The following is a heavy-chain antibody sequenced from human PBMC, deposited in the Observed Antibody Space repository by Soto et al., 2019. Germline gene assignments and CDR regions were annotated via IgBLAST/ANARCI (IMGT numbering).Heavy chain of an antibody. J-gene: IGHJ4*02. CDR2: INAGNGNT. Sequence: ASVKVSCKASGYTFTGYAMRWVRQAPGQRLEWMGWINAGNGNTKYSQKFQGRVTITRDTSASTAYMELSSLRSEDTAVYYCARPHFSSSYYFDYWGQGTLVTVSS. D-gene: IGHD6-13*01. V-gene: IGHV1-3*01. CDR3: ARPHFSSSYYFDY. CDR1: GYTFTGYA.